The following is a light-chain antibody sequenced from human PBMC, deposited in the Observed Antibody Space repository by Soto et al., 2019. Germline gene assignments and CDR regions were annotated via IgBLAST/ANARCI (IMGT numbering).Light chain of an antibody. V-gene: IGLV2-8*01. Sequence: QSVLTQPPSASGSPGQSVTISCTGTSSDVGGYSYVSWYQQHPGKAPKLMIYEVSKRPSGVPDRFSSSKSGNTASLTVSGLQAEDEADYYCSSYAGSNNVVFGGGTKVTVL. CDR1: SSDVGGYSY. CDR3: SSYAGSNNVV. CDR2: EVS. J-gene: IGLJ2*01.